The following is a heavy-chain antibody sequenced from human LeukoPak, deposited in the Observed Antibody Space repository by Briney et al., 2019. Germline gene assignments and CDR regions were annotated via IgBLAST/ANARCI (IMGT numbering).Heavy chain of an antibody. V-gene: IGHV3-23*01. CDR2: ISGSGRHI. D-gene: IGHD4-23*01. J-gene: IGHJ4*02. CDR1: GFTFSDYA. Sequence: GGSLRLSCAGSGFTFSDYAMSWVRQAPGKGLEWVSAISGSGRHIYYADSVKGRFTISRDNSKKTVYLQMNSLRAEDTAVYYCADPTMVDFWGQGTLVTVSS. CDR3: ADPTMVDF.